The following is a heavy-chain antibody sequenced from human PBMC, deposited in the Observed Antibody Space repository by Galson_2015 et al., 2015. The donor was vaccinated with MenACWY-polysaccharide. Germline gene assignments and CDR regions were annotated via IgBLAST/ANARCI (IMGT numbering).Heavy chain of an antibody. CDR2: IYSGGST. CDR1: GFTVSTYS. V-gene: IGHV3-66*01. J-gene: IGHJ6*02. Sequence: SLRLSCAASGFTVSTYSMSWVRQAPGKGLEWVSVIYSGGSTFYADSVKGGFTISRDNSRNTLYLQMNSLRAEDTAVYYCARTADWGQGTTVTVSS. CDR3: ARTAD.